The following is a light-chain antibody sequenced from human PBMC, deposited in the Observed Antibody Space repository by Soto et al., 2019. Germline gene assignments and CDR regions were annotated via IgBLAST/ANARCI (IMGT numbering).Light chain of an antibody. Sequence: ETVLTQSPGTLSLSPGERATLSCRASQSVSSDTLAWYQQKPGQAPRLLLYGASTRATGIPDRFSGSGSGTDFTPTGSRLEPDDFAVYYCQQYGTSPSWTFGQGTKVEIK. CDR3: QQYGTSPSWT. CDR2: GAS. J-gene: IGKJ1*01. V-gene: IGKV3-20*01. CDR1: QSVSSDT.